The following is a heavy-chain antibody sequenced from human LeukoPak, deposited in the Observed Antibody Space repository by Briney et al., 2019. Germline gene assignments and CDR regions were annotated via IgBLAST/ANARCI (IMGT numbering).Heavy chain of an antibody. V-gene: IGHV4-59*01. CDR3: ARGHVSGSYVH. D-gene: IGHD1-26*01. CDR1: VGSISIYY. J-gene: IGHJ4*02. CDR2: IYYSGST. Sequence: SETLSLTCTVSVGSISIYYWSWIRQPPGKGLEWIGYIYYSGSTNYNPSLKSRVTISVDTSKNQFSLKLSSVTAADTAVYYCARGHVSGSYVHWGQGTLVTVSS.